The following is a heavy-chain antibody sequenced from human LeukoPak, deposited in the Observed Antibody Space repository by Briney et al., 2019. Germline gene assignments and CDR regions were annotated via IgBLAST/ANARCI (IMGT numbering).Heavy chain of an antibody. CDR2: ISYDGTNK. V-gene: IGHV3-30*18. J-gene: IGHJ4*02. Sequence: PGGSLRLSCAASGFTFSDYYMSWIRQAPGKGLEWVTVISYDGTNKYYADSVKGRFTISRDNSKNTLYLQMNSLRAEDTAVYYCAKGYWLVDYWGQGTLVTVSS. CDR3: AKGYWLVDY. CDR1: GFTFSDYY. D-gene: IGHD2-8*02.